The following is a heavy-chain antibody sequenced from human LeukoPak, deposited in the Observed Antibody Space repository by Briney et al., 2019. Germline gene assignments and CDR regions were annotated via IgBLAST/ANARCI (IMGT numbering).Heavy chain of an antibody. Sequence: PGGSLRLSCAASGFTFSSYGMHWVRQAPGKGLEWVAFIRYDGSNKYYADSVKGRFTISRDNSKNTLYLQMNHLRAEDTAIYYCAKCSASYYNDAFDIWGRGTMVTVSS. V-gene: IGHV3-30*02. CDR3: AKCSASYYNDAFDI. D-gene: IGHD3-10*02. J-gene: IGHJ3*02. CDR1: GFTFSSYG. CDR2: IRYDGSNK.